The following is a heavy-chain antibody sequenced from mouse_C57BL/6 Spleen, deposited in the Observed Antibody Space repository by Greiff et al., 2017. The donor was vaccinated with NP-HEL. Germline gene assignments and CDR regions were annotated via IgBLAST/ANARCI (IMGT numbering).Heavy chain of an antibody. CDR3: ARRGDRYYAMDY. D-gene: IGHD2-13*01. V-gene: IGHV5-12*01. CDR1: GFTFSDYY. Sequence: EVQLVESGGGLVQPGGSLKLSCAASGFTFSDYYMYWVRQTPEKRLEWVAYISNGGGSTYYPDTVKGRFTISRDNAKNTLYLQMSRLKSEDTAMYYCARRGDRYYAMDYWGQGTSVTVSS. J-gene: IGHJ4*01. CDR2: ISNGGGST.